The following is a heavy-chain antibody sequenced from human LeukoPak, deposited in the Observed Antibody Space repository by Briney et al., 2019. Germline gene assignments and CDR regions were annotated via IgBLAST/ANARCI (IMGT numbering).Heavy chain of an antibody. CDR2: IYSTGTT. V-gene: IGHV4-59*01. D-gene: IGHD6-25*01. Sequence: SETLSLICTVSGGSISTYSWTWIRQTPGKGLEWLGYIYSTGTTTYNPSLKSRVTLSIDTSKSHFSLNLSSVITADSAVYFCARRMAAAGDTWFDYWGQGTLVTVSS. CDR1: GGSISTYS. CDR3: ARRMAAAGDTWFDY. J-gene: IGHJ5*01.